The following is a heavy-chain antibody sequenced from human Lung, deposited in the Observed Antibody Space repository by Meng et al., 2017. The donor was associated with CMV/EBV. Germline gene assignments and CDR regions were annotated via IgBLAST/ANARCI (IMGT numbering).Heavy chain of an antibody. V-gene: IGHV3-9*03. D-gene: IGHD3-10*01. CDR3: AKGSYSLAGSYFDY. CDR1: GFTFDDHA. CDR2: ISWNSGTI. J-gene: IGHJ4*02. Sequence: LTXAASGFTFDDHAMHWVRQAPGKGLEWVSGISWNSGTIDYADSVKGRFTISRDNAKTSLYLEMNSLRAEDMAFYYCAKGSYSLAGSYFDYWGQGMLVTVSS.